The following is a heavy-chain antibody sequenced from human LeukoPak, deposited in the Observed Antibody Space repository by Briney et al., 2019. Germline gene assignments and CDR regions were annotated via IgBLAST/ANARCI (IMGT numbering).Heavy chain of an antibody. V-gene: IGHV3-53*05. Sequence: GGSLRLSCAASGFTVSSSYISWVRQAPGKGLEWVSAIYSGGTTYYADSVKGRFTISRDNSKNTLYLQMNSLRAEDTAVYYCAKDHSGSYLYYYYYYGMDVWGQGTTVTVSS. CDR1: GFTVSSSY. CDR2: IYSGGTT. CDR3: AKDHSGSYLYYYYYYGMDV. J-gene: IGHJ6*02. D-gene: IGHD1-26*01.